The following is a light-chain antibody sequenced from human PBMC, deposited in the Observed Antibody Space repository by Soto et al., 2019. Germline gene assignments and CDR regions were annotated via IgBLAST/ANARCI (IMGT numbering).Light chain of an antibody. CDR2: SAS. CDR1: QSVRSN. Sequence: EIVMTQSPATLSVSPGERATLSCRASQSVRSNLAWYQQKPGQAPRLLIYSASTRATGIPARFSGSGSGTEFTLTISSLQSEDFAVYYCQHYNNWPPWTFGQGTKVEIK. CDR3: QHYNNWPPWT. V-gene: IGKV3-15*01. J-gene: IGKJ1*01.